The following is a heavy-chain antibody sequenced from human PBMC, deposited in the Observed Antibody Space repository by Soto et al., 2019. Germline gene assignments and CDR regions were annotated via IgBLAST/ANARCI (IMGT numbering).Heavy chain of an antibody. CDR3: ARRPAVGWFDP. CDR2: TYYSGST. J-gene: IGHJ5*02. D-gene: IGHD2-2*01. V-gene: IGHV4-31*03. CDR1: GGSISSGGYY. Sequence: QVQLQESGPGLVKPSQTLSLTCTVSGGSISSGGYYWSWIRQHPGKGLEWIGYTYYSGSTYYNPAPKSRVTISVDTAKNQFSLKLSSVTAADTAVYYCARRPAVGWFDPWGQGTLVTVSS.